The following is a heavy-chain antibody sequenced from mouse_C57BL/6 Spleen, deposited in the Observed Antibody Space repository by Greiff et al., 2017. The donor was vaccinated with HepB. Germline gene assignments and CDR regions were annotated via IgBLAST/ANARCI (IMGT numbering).Heavy chain of an antibody. D-gene: IGHD2-2*01. CDR2: ISSGGSYT. V-gene: IGHV5-6*01. Sequence: EVKVVESGGDLVKPGGSLKLSCAASGFTFSSYGMSWVRQTPDKRLEWVATISSGGSYTYYPDSVKGRFTISRDNAKNTLYLQMSSLKSEDTAMYYCARGGYDGYAMDYWGQGTSVTVSS. J-gene: IGHJ4*01. CDR3: ARGGYDGYAMDY. CDR1: GFTFSSYG.